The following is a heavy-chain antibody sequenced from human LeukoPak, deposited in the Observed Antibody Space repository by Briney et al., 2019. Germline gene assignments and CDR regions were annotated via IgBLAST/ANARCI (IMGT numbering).Heavy chain of an antibody. CDR2: ISSSGSTI. D-gene: IGHD3-16*02. J-gene: IGHJ4*02. Sequence: GGSLRLSCAASGFTFSSYETNWVRQAPGKGLEWVSYISSSGSTIYYADSVKGRFTISRDNSRNTLYLQMNSLRAEDTAVYYCARGSYRLYYFDYWGQGILVTVSS. CDR3: ARGSYRLYYFDY. CDR1: GFTFSSYE. V-gene: IGHV3-48*03.